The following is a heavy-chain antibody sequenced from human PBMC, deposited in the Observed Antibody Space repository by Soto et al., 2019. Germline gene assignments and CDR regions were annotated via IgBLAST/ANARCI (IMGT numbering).Heavy chain of an antibody. V-gene: IGHV1-69*13. D-gene: IGHD5-12*01. J-gene: IGHJ6*02. CDR2: IIPIFGTA. Sequence: SVKVSCKASGGTFSSYAISWVRQAPGQGLGWMGGIIPIFGTANYAQKFQGRVTITADESTSTAYMELSSLRSEDTAVYYCASLPIVATITYYYGMDVWGQGTTVTVSS. CDR1: GGTFSSYA. CDR3: ASLPIVATITYYYGMDV.